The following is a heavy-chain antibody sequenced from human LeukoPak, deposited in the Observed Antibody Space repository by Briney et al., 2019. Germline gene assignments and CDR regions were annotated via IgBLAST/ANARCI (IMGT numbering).Heavy chain of an antibody. V-gene: IGHV4-39*07. CDR2: IYYSGST. Sequence: SETLSLTCTVSGGSISSSSYYWGWIRQPPGKGLEWIGSIYYSGSTYYNPSLKSRVTISVDTSKNQFSLKLSSVTAADTAVYYCAREGHDYFDYWGQGTLVTVSS. CDR3: AREGHDYFDY. J-gene: IGHJ4*02. CDR1: GGSISSSSYY.